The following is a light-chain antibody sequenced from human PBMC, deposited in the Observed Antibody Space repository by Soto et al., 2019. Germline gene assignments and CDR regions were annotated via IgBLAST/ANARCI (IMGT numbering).Light chain of an antibody. Sequence: DIQMTQSPSSLSAFVGDSVTMSCRASQGINNFLAWYQHKPGKAPKLLIFGASTLHSGVPSRFSGSGSGTDFTLTITNLLPEEVAGYYCQKYDMDPPATFGQGTNVEI. CDR2: GAS. V-gene: IGKV1-27*01. CDR3: QKYDMDPPAT. J-gene: IGKJ1*01. CDR1: QGINNF.